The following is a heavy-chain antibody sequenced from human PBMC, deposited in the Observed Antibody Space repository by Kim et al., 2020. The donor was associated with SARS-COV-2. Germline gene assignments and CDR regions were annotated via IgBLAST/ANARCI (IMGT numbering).Heavy chain of an antibody. J-gene: IGHJ6*02. D-gene: IGHD5-12*01. CDR2: IYYSGST. V-gene: IGHV4-59*01. Sequence: SETLSLTCTVSGGSISSYYWSWIRQPPGKGLEWIGYIYYSGSTNYNPSLKSRVTISVDTSKNQFSLKLSSVTAADTAVYYCARVIPVATIRGDYGMDVWGQGTTVTVSS. CDR3: ARVIPVATIRGDYGMDV. CDR1: GGSISSYY.